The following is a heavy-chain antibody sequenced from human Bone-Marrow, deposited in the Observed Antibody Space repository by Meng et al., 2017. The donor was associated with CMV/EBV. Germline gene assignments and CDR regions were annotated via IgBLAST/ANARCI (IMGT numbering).Heavy chain of an antibody. Sequence: GESLKISCAVSGFTFSSYAMHWVRQAPGKGLEWVAVISYDGSNKYYGDSVKGRFTISRDNSKNTLYLQMNSLRAEDTAVYYCARASSLGVDFDIWGQGTMVTVSS. CDR2: ISYDGSNK. CDR3: ARASSLGVDFDI. CDR1: GFTFSSYA. D-gene: IGHD3-16*01. J-gene: IGHJ3*02. V-gene: IGHV3-30*04.